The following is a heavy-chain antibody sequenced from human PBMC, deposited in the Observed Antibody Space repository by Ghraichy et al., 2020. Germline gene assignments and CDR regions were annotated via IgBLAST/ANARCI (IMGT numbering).Heavy chain of an antibody. V-gene: IGHV1-69*13. CDR1: GGTFSSYA. D-gene: IGHD2-8*01. CDR2: IIPIFGTA. Sequence: SVKVSCKASGGTFSSYAISWVRQAPGQGLEWMGGIIPIFGTANYAQKFQGRVTITADESTSTAYMELSSLRSEDTAVYYCARDIDGPPGGMDVWGQGTTVTVSS. CDR3: ARDIDGPPGGMDV. J-gene: IGHJ6*02.